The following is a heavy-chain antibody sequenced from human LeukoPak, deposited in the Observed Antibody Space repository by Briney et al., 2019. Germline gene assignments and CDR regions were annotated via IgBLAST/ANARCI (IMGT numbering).Heavy chain of an antibody. V-gene: IGHV4-59*12. D-gene: IGHD3-9*01. J-gene: IGHJ3*02. Sequence: SETLSLTCTVSGGSINSYYWSWIRQPPGKGLEWIGYIYYSGSTNYDPSLKSRVTISVDTSNNKFSLKLTSVTAADTAVYYCARSALSGFDIWGQGTMVTVSS. CDR2: IYYSGST. CDR3: ARSALSGFDI. CDR1: GGSINSYY.